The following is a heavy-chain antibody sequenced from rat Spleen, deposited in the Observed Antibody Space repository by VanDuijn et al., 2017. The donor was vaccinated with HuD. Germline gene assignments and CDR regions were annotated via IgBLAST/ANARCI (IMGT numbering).Heavy chain of an antibody. D-gene: IGHD1-4*01. CDR2: ISYDGGST. Sequence: EVQLVESGGGLVQPGRSLKLSCAASGFTFSDYAMAWVRQAPTKGLEWVATISYDGGSTDYRDSVKGRFTISRDNAKSTLYLQMDSLRSEDTATYYCARRPGDFDCWGQGVMVTVSS. V-gene: IGHV5-29*01. J-gene: IGHJ2*01. CDR1: GFTFSDYA. CDR3: ARRPGDFDC.